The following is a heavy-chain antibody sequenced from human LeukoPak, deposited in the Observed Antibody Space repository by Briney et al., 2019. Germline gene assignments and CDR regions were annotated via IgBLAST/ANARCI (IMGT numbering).Heavy chain of an antibody. CDR1: GYTFTSYY. CDR2: INPSGGSK. V-gene: IGHV1-46*01. J-gene: IGHJ4*02. CDR3: ARDCSGRDSSGYQDGFDY. D-gene: IGHD3-22*01. Sequence: ASVKVSCKASGYTFTSYYMHWVRQAPGQGLEWMGIINPSGGSKSYAQKFQGRVTMTRDTSTSTVYMELSSLRSEDTAVYYCARDCSGRDSSGYQDGFDYWGQGTLVTVSS.